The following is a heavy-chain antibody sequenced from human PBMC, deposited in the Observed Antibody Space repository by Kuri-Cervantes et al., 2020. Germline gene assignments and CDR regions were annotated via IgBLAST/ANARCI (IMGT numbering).Heavy chain of an antibody. CDR2: MNPNSANT. CDR1: GYTFTTYE. Sequence: ASVKVSCKTSGYTFTTYEINWVRQATGQGLEWMGWMNPNSANTGYAQKFQGRVTITADESTSTAYMELSSLRSEDTAVYYCASRDQAAEYLRYGMDAWGQGTTVTVSS. J-gene: IGHJ6*02. D-gene: IGHD6-13*01. CDR3: ASRDQAAEYLRYGMDA. V-gene: IGHV1-8*01.